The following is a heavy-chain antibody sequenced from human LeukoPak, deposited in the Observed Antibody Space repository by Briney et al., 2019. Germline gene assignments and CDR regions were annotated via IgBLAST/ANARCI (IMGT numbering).Heavy chain of an antibody. D-gene: IGHD3-10*01. Sequence: PGGSLRLSCSASGFTFGNYDMYWVRQAPGKGLEYVSAVSDNGGRTHYADSVNGRFTISRDNSKNTLYLQMSSLRAGDTAVYYCVRGYGSGSSIWGQGTLVTVSS. CDR1: GFTFGNYD. V-gene: IGHV3-64D*06. CDR3: VRGYGSGSSI. CDR2: VSDNGGRT. J-gene: IGHJ4*02.